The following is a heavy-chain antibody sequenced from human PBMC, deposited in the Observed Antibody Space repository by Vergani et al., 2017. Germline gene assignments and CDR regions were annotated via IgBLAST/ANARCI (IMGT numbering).Heavy chain of an antibody. CDR1: GFTFSSYA. Sequence: EVQLLESGGGLVQPGGSLRLSCAASGFTFSSYAMSWVRQAPGKGLEWVSAISGSGGSTYYADSVKGRFTISRDNSKNTLYLQMNSLRAEDTAVYYCAKESHDFWSGYYVEWFDPWGQGTLVTV. CDR3: AKESHDFWSGYYVEWFDP. CDR2: ISGSGGST. J-gene: IGHJ5*02. V-gene: IGHV3-23*01. D-gene: IGHD3-3*01.